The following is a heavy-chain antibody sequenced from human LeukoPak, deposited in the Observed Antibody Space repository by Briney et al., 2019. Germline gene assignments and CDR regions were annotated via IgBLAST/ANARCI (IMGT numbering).Heavy chain of an antibody. CDR3: ARGYSSGWYSTDINWFDP. J-gene: IGHJ5*02. Sequence: ASVKVSCKVSGYTLTELSMRWVRQAPGKGLEWMGGFDPEDGETIYAQKFQGRVTITADKSTSTAYMELSSLRSEDTAVYYCARGYSSGWYSTDINWFDPWGQGTLVTVSS. CDR1: GYTLTELS. V-gene: IGHV1-24*01. CDR2: FDPEDGET. D-gene: IGHD6-19*01.